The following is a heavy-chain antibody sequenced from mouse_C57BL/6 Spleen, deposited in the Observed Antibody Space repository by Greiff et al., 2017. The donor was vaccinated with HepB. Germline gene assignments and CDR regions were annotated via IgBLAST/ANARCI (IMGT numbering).Heavy chain of an antibody. V-gene: IGHV1-69*01. CDR3: ARSGDSSGD. CDR2: IDPSDSYT. CDR1: GYTFTSYW. Sequence: QVQLQQPGAELVMPGASVKLSCKASGYTFTSYWMHWVKQRPGQGLEWIGEIDPSDSYTNYNQKFKGKSTLTVDKSSSTAYMQLSSLTSEDSAVYYCARSGDSSGDWGQGTTLTVSS. D-gene: IGHD3-2*02. J-gene: IGHJ2*01.